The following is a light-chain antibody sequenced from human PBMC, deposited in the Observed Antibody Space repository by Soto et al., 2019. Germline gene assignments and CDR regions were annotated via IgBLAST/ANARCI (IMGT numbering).Light chain of an antibody. J-gene: IGKJ1*01. CDR3: HQRMSWPRT. V-gene: IGKV3D-20*02. CDR1: QSVSSSF. CDR2: GAS. Sequence: EIVLTQSPGTLSLSPGERSTLSCRASQSVSSSFLAWYQQRPGQAPRLLIYGASSRATGIPDRFSGSGSGTDFTLTISSLEPEDFAVYYCHQRMSWPRTVGQGTKVDIK.